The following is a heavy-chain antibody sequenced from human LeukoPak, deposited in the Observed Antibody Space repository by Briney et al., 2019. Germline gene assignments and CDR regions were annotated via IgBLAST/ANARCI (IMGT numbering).Heavy chain of an antibody. CDR1: GFTFSSYE. Sequence: PGGSLRLSCAASGFTFSSYEMNWVRQAPGKGLEWVSHISSSGSTIYYADSVKGRFTISRNNAKNSLYLQMNSLRAEDTAVYYCASRRGYDPYYFDYWGQGTLVTVSS. V-gene: IGHV3-48*03. CDR3: ASRRGYDPYYFDY. J-gene: IGHJ4*02. D-gene: IGHD5-12*01. CDR2: ISSSGSTI.